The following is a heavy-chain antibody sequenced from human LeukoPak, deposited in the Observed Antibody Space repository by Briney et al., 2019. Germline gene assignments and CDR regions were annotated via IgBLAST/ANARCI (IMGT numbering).Heavy chain of an antibody. CDR1: GGSINNSSYF. CDR2: MYYSGST. D-gene: IGHD2-15*01. Sequence: PSETLSLTCTVSGGSINNSSYFWGWIRQPPGKGLEWCGSMYYSGSTYYNPSLKRRATISVDASKNQFSLKLTSVTPADTAAYYGARHGRMGTVNPSYWGQGTLVTVSS. V-gene: IGHV4-39*01. J-gene: IGHJ4*02. CDR3: ARHGRMGTVNPSY.